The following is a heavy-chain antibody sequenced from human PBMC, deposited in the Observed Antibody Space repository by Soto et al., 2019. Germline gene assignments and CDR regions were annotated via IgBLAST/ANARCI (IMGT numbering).Heavy chain of an antibody. CDR3: ARDPIRYSPRIGIGNWFDP. V-gene: IGHV3-33*01. CDR2: IWYDGSNK. J-gene: IGHJ5*02. CDR1: GFTFSSYG. Sequence: GGSLRLSCAASGFTFSSYGMHWVRQAPGKGLEWVAVIWYDGSNKYYADSVKGRFTISRDNSKNTLYLQMNSLRAEDTAVYYCARDPIRYSPRIGIGNWFDPWGQGTLVTVSS. D-gene: IGHD2-15*01.